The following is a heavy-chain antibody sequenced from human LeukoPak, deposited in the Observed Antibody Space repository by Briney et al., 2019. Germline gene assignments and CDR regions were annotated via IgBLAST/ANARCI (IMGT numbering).Heavy chain of an antibody. J-gene: IGHJ4*02. CDR2: IYPGDSDT. Sequence: GQSLKISCKGSGYSFTKYWIGWVRPMPGKGLEWMGIIYPGDSDTRYSPSFQGQVTMSADKSINTAYLHWNSLRASDTATYYCARHPQGGDFWSGEYRSYYFDYWGQGARVTVSS. D-gene: IGHD3-3*01. V-gene: IGHV5-51*01. CDR1: GYSFTKYW. CDR3: ARHPQGGDFWSGEYRSYYFDY.